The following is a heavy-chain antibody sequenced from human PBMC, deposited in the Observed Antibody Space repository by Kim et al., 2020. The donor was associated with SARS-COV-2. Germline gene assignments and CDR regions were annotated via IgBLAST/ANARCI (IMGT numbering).Heavy chain of an antibody. D-gene: IGHD2-2*01. CDR3: AKSSIVPAAIGYYFDY. J-gene: IGHJ4*02. Sequence: GGSLRLSCAASGFTFSSYAMSWVRQAPGKGLEWVSAISGSGGSTYYADSVKGRFTISRDNSKNTLYLQMNSLRAEDTAVYYCAKSSIVPAAIGYYFDYWGQGTLVTVSS. V-gene: IGHV3-23*01. CDR2: ISGSGGST. CDR1: GFTFSSYA.